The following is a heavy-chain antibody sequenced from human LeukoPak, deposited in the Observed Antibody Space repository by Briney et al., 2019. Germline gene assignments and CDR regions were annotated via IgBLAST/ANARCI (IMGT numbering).Heavy chain of an antibody. J-gene: IGHJ4*02. CDR2: IKQDGSEK. Sequence: PGGSLRLSCAASGFTFSDYWMSWVRQAPGKGLEWVANIKQDGSEKYYVDSVKGRFTISRDNAKNSLYLQMISLRAEDTAVYYCARDDRLWPEDYWGQGTLVTVSS. CDR1: GFTFSDYW. CDR3: ARDDRLWPEDY. D-gene: IGHD4/OR15-4a*01. V-gene: IGHV3-7*05.